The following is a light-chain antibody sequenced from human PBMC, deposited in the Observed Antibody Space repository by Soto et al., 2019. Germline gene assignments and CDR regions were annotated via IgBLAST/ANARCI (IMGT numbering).Light chain of an antibody. CDR2: DNN. V-gene: IGLV1-51*01. Sequence: QSVLTQPPSVSAAPGQTVTISCSGSSSNIGKNYVSWYQRLPGTAPNLLIYDNNERSSGIPDRFSGSKSGTSATLGIAGLQTGDEADYYCGTWDTSLSAVVFGGGTQLTVL. J-gene: IGLJ2*01. CDR1: SSNIGKNY. CDR3: GTWDTSLSAVV.